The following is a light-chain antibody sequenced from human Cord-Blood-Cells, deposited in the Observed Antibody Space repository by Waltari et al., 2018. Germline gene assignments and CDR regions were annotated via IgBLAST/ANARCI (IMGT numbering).Light chain of an antibody. CDR2: AAS. CDR1: QSISSY. J-gene: IGKJ3*01. V-gene: IGKV1-39*01. Sequence: DIQMTQSPSSLSASVGARVTITCRASQSISSYLNWYQQKPGKAPKLLIYAASSLQSGVPSRFSGSGSGTDFTLTISSLQPEDFATYYCQQSHSTPLFTFGPGTKVDIK. CDR3: QQSHSTPLFT.